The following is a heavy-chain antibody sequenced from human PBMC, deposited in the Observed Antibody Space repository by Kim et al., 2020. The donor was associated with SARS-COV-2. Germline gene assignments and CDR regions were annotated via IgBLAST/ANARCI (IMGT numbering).Heavy chain of an antibody. CDR1: GGSVSSGSYY. V-gene: IGHV4-61*01. CDR3: AGAGGWYFDY. D-gene: IGHD3-16*01. CDR2: IYYSGST. J-gene: IGHJ4*02. Sequence: SETLSLTCTVSGGSVSSGSYYWSWIRQPPGKGLEWIGYIYYSGSTNYNPSLKSRVTISVDTSKNQFSLKLSSVTAADTAVYYCAGAGGWYFDYWGQGTLVTVSS.